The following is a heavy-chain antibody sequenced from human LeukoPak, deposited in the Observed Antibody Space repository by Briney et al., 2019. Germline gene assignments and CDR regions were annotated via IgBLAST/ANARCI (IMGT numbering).Heavy chain of an antibody. CDR3: ARDSGYNAFDI. CDR1: GFTFRTSW. D-gene: IGHD5-18*01. V-gene: IGHV3-7*01. CDR2: INEDGSVK. Sequence: GGSLRLSCAASGFTFRTSWMTWVRQAPGKEPEWVGNINEDGSVKNYVDSVKGRFTTSRDNAKNSLYLQMHSLRADDTAVYYCARDSGYNAFDIWGQRTMVTVSS. J-gene: IGHJ3*02.